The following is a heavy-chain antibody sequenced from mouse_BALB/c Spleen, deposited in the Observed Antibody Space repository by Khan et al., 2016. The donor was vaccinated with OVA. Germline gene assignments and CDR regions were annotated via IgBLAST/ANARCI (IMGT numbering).Heavy chain of an antibody. V-gene: IGHV1-5*01. D-gene: IGHD2-14*01. J-gene: IGHJ3*01. CDR3: TRRYGDVAWFAY. Sequence: VQLQQSGTVLARPGASVKMSCKASGYTFTSYWMHWVKQRPGQGLEWIGDIYPGNTDTNYNQKFKGKAKLTAVTSTSTAYMELSSLTNEDSAVYYCTRRYGDVAWFAYWGQGTLVTVSA. CDR2: IYPGNTDT. CDR1: GYTFTSYW.